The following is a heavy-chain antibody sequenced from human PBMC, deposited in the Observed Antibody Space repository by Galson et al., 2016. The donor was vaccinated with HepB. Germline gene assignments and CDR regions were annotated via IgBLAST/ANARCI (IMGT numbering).Heavy chain of an antibody. CDR1: GFIFKDYA. D-gene: IGHD1-26*01. CDR3: AQDKASMSVGATNFQH. V-gene: IGHV3-9*01. Sequence: SLRLSCAASGFIFKDYAMHWVRQAPGKGLEWVSRISWNSGSIGYADSVKGRFTISRDNAKNSLYLQMNSLRAEDTAFYYCAQDKASMSVGATNFQHWGQGTLVTGSS. CDR2: ISWNSGSI. J-gene: IGHJ1*01.